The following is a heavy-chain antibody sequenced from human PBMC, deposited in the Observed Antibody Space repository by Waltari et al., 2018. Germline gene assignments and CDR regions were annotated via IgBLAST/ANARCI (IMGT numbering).Heavy chain of an antibody. J-gene: IGHJ4*02. Sequence: QVQLVQSGAEVKKPGASVKVSCKASGYTFTGYYMHWVRQAPGQGLEWMGWINPNRGGTNYAQKFQGRVTMTRDTSISTAYMELSRLRSDDTAVYYCARVWRKYYYDSSPWGYFDYWGQGTLVTVSS. D-gene: IGHD3-22*01. CDR1: GYTFTGYY. CDR3: ARVWRKYYYDSSPWGYFDY. CDR2: INPNRGGT. V-gene: IGHV1-2*02.